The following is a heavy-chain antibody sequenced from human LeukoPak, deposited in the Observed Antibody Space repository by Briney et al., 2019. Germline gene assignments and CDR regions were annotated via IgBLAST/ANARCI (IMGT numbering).Heavy chain of an antibody. CDR1: GGSISRNY. Sequence: SETLSLTCTVSGGSISRNYWSWTRQPPGKGLEWIGYIYYSGSTNYNPSLKSRVTISVDTSKNQFSLKLSSVTAADTAVYYCARPRGVVDAFDIWGQGTMVTVSS. D-gene: IGHD3-3*01. CDR3: ARPRGVVDAFDI. J-gene: IGHJ3*02. V-gene: IGHV4-59*01. CDR2: IYYSGST.